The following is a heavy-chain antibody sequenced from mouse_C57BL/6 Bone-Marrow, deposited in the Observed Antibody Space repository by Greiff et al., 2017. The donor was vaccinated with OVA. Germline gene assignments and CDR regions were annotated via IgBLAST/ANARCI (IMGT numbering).Heavy chain of an antibody. CDR1: GFSFNTYA. Sequence: GGGLVQPTGSLKLSCAASGFSFNTYAMNWVRQAPGKGLEWVARIRSKSNNYATYYADSVKDRFTISRDDSESMLYLQMNNLKTEDTAMYYCVRYGYDDYFDYWGQGTTLTVSS. CDR2: IRSKSNNYAT. V-gene: IGHV10-1*01. CDR3: VRYGYDDYFDY. J-gene: IGHJ2*01. D-gene: IGHD2-2*01.